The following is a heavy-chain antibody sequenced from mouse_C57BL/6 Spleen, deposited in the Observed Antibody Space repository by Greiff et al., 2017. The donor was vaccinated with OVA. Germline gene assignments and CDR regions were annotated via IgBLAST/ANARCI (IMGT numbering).Heavy chain of an antibody. D-gene: IGHD1-1*01. Sequence: EVQLQESGTVLARPGASVKMSCKTSGYTFTSYWMHWVKQRPGQGLEWIGAIYPGNSDTSYNQKFKGKAKLTAVTAASTAYMELSSLTNEDSAVYYCTKPPITTVVGGYFDVWGTGTTVTVSS. J-gene: IGHJ1*03. CDR1: GYTFTSYW. V-gene: IGHV1-5*01. CDR3: TKPPITTVVGGYFDV. CDR2: IYPGNSDT.